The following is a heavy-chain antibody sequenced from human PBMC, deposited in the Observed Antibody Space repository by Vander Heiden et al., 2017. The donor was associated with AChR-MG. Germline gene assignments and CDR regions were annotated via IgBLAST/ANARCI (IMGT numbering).Heavy chain of an antibody. CDR1: RFTFSTYA. CDR2: ISGSGGST. J-gene: IGHJ5*02. V-gene: IGHV3-23*01. CDR3: AKGVITMVRGVIVGPNWFDP. D-gene: IGHD3-10*01. Sequence: EVQLLESGGGLVQPGGSLRLSCVASRFTFSTYAITWVRQAPGKGLEWVSAISGSGGSTYYADSVKGRFTISRDNSKNTLYLQMNSLRAEDTAVYYCAKGVITMVRGVIVGPNWFDPWGQGTLVTVS.